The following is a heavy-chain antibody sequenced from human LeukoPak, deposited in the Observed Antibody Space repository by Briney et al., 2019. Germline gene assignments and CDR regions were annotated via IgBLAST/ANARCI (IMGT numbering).Heavy chain of an antibody. V-gene: IGHV3-23*01. CDR3: AKDRIAARRSVVDY. CDR1: ELMFSSYA. Sequence: GGSLRLSCAASELMFSSYAMSWVRQAPGKGLEWVSGISDDSGSTYYADSVRGRFTISRDNSKNTLYLQMNSLRAEDTAVYYCAKDRIAARRSVVDYWGQGTLVTVSS. D-gene: IGHD6-6*01. J-gene: IGHJ4*02. CDR2: ISDDSGST.